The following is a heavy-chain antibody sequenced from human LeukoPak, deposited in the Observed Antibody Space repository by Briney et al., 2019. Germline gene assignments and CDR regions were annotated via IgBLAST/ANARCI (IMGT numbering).Heavy chain of an antibody. CDR3: ARDATSIVVVARRAFDI. CDR1: GFTFSSYS. CDR2: ISSSSYI. D-gene: IGHD2-15*01. Sequence: GGSLRLSCAASGFTFSSYSMNWVRQAPGKGLEWVSSISSSSYIYYADSVKGRFTISRDNAKNSLYLQMNSLRAEDTAVYYCARDATSIVVVARRAFDIWGQGTMVTVSS. V-gene: IGHV3-21*01. J-gene: IGHJ3*02.